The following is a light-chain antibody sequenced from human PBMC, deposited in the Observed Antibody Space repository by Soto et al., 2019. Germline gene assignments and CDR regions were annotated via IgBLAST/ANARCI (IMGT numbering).Light chain of an antibody. CDR3: SSYRSSSTPV. V-gene: IGLV2-14*01. CDR2: EVS. J-gene: IGLJ3*02. Sequence: QSVLTQPASVSGSPGQSITISCAGTNSDIGAYNFVSWYQQLPGKAPKLIIYEVSLRPSGISNRFSGSKSGNSASLTISGLQPDDESYYYCSSYRSSSTPVFGGGTKLTVL. CDR1: NSDIGAYNF.